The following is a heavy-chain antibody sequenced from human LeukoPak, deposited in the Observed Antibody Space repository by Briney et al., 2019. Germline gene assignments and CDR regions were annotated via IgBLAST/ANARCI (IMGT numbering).Heavy chain of an antibody. D-gene: IGHD3-22*01. J-gene: IGHJ4*02. CDR2: IWYDGSNK. CDR1: GFTFSSYG. V-gene: IGHV3-33*01. Sequence: PGGSLRLSCAASGFTFSSYGMHWVRQAPGKGLEWVAVIWYDGSNKYYADSVKGRFTISRDNSKNTLYLQMISLRAEDTAVYYCARPPVSYDSSGYYPDWGQGTLVTVSS. CDR3: ARPPVSYDSSGYYPD.